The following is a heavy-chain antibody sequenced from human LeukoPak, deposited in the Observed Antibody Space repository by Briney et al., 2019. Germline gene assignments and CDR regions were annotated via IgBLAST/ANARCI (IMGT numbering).Heavy chain of an antibody. Sequence: PGGSLRLSCAASGFTFSSSAMSWVRQAPGKGLDWVASISGNGISTYYADSVKGRFTISRDNSQNTLYLQMSSLSAEDTAVYYCARDHRSSTWPFDYWGQGTLVTVSS. J-gene: IGHJ4*02. CDR3: ARDHRSSTWPFDY. D-gene: IGHD6-13*01. V-gene: IGHV3-23*01. CDR1: GFTFSSSA. CDR2: ISGNGIST.